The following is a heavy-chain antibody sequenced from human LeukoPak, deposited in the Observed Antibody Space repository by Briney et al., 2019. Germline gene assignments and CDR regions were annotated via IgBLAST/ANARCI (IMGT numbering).Heavy chain of an antibody. V-gene: IGHV4-59*08. Sequence: TSETLSLTCTVSGGSISSYYWSWIRQPPGKGLEWIGYIYYSGSTNYTPSLKSRVTISVDTSKYQFSLKLSSVTAADTAVYYCARHTPSGSAAFDIWGQGTMVTVSS. J-gene: IGHJ3*02. D-gene: IGHD1-26*01. CDR2: IYYSGST. CDR1: GGSISSYY. CDR3: ARHTPSGSAAFDI.